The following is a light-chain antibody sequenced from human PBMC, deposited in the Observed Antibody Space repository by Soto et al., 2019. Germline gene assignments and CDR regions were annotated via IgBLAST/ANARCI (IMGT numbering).Light chain of an antibody. J-gene: IGKJ4*01. CDR3: QQYFVWTT. CDR1: QSVDSK. CDR2: DAS. Sequence: EIVMTQSPATLSVSPGERASWSCRASQSVDSKLAWYQQKLGQAPRLLIYDASTRATGIPARVSGSGSGTKFPLPFSSFQSEDFAIFYCQQYFVWTTFGGGTKV. V-gene: IGKV3D-15*01.